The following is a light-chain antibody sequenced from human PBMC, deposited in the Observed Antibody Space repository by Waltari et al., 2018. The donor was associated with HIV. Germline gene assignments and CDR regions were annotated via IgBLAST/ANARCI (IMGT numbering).Light chain of an antibody. CDR1: NSDIGGYDR. Sequence: QSALTQPPSVSGSPGQSVTISCAGTNSDIGGYDRVSWYQQPPGTAPKLLIYEVTIRPSGVPVRLSASKSGTTASLTISGLQAGDEGDYYCSSYSATNTVVFGGGTKLTVL. CDR3: SSYSATNTVV. CDR2: EVT. V-gene: IGLV2-18*02. J-gene: IGLJ2*01.